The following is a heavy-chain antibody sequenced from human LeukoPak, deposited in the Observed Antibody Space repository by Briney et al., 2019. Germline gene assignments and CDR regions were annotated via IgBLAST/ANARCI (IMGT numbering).Heavy chain of an antibody. V-gene: IGHV3-74*01. J-gene: IGHJ4*02. CDR1: GFTFSSYW. CDR3: ARGASARQDY. Sequence: GGSLRLSCAASGFTFSSYWMHWVRQAPGKGLVWVSRIYIDGSSTNYADSVKGRFTMSRDNAKNTLYLQMNSLTAEDTAVYYCARGASARQDYWGQGTLVTVSS. CDR2: IYIDGSST. D-gene: IGHD2-2*01.